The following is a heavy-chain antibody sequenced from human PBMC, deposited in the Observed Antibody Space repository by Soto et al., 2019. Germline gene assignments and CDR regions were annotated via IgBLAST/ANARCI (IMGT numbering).Heavy chain of an antibody. V-gene: IGHV4-39*02. Sequence: PSETLSLTCTVSGGSISSSSYYWGWIRQPPGKGLEWIGSIYYSGSTYYNPSLKSRVTISVDTSKNQFSLKLSSVTAADTAVYYCARDEGLAAAGSYYYYYYGMDVWGQGTTVTVSS. D-gene: IGHD6-13*01. J-gene: IGHJ6*02. CDR1: GGSISSSSYY. CDR2: IYYSGST. CDR3: ARDEGLAAAGSYYYYYYGMDV.